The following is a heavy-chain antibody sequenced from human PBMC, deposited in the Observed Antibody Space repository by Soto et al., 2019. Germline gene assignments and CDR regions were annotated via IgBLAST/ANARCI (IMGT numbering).Heavy chain of an antibody. D-gene: IGHD2-15*01. Sequence: GGSLRLSCAASGFTFSSYSMNWVRQAPGKGLEWVSSISSSSSYIYYADSVKGRFTISRDNAKNSLYLQMNSLRAEDTAVYYCARVVVVADTPYYMAVWGKGTTVTVSS. CDR1: GFTFSSYS. CDR2: ISSSSSYI. J-gene: IGHJ6*03. V-gene: IGHV3-21*01. CDR3: ARVVVVADTPYYMAV.